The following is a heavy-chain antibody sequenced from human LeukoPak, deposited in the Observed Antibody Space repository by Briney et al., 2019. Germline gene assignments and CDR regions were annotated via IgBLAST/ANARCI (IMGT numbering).Heavy chain of an antibody. Sequence: ASVTVSCKASGYTFTGYYLHWVRQAPGQGLEWMGWINPYYGDTNYSPKFKGRVTLTRDTSTTTSYMDLSRLTSDDTAVYFCARGSYDSRGYYSDYHFYMELWGKGATVTVSS. CDR1: GYTFTGYY. D-gene: IGHD3-22*01. CDR2: INPYYGDT. CDR3: ARGSYDSRGYYSDYHFYMEL. V-gene: IGHV1-2*02. J-gene: IGHJ6*03.